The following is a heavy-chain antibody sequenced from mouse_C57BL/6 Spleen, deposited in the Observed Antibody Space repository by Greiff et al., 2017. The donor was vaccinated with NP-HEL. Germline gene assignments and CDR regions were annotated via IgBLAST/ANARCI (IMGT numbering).Heavy chain of an antibody. CDR3: ADTRDGYYFDY. CDR1: GFTFTDYY. D-gene: IGHD2-3*01. V-gene: IGHV7-3*01. J-gene: IGHJ2*01. Sequence: DVMLVESGGGLVQPGGSLSLSCAASGFTFTDYYMSWVRQPPGKALEWLGFIRNKANGYTTEYSASVKGRFTISRANSQSILYLQMNALRAEDSATYYCADTRDGYYFDYWGQGTTLTVSS. CDR2: IRNKANGYTT.